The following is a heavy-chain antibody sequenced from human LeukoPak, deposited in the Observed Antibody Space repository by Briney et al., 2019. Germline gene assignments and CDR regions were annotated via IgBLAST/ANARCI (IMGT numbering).Heavy chain of an antibody. CDR1: GLTFSSYS. CDR2: VSSASGYI. V-gene: IGHV3-21*01. D-gene: IGHD3-10*01. J-gene: IGHJ6*03. CDR3: ARDSGPGGYYDYEYIDV. Sequence: GGSLRLSCAASGLTFSSYSMSWVRQAPGKGLEWVSSVSSASGYIYYAHSVKGRFTMSRDNAKNSLYLQMTSLRAEDTAVYYCARDSGPGGYYDYEYIDVWGKGTTVTVSS.